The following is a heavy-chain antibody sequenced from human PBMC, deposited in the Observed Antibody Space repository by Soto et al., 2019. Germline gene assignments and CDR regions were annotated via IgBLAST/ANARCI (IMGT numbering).Heavy chain of an antibody. CDR2: IIPIFGTA. Sequence: QVQLVQSGAEVKKPGSSVKVSCKASGGTFSSYAISWVRQAPGQGLEWMGGIIPIFGTANYAQKFQGRVTITADESTSTAYMVLSSLRSEDTAVYYCAGYLHYDILTGYPYGMDVWGQGTTVTVSS. V-gene: IGHV1-69*12. J-gene: IGHJ6*02. D-gene: IGHD3-9*01. CDR1: GGTFSSYA. CDR3: AGYLHYDILTGYPYGMDV.